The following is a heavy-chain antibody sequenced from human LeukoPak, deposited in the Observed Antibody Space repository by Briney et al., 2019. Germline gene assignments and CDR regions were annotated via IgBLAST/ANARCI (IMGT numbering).Heavy chain of an antibody. J-gene: IGHJ6*02. Sequence: PGGSLRLSCAASGFTFSSYAMHWVRQAPGKGLEWVAVISYDGSNKYYADSVEGRFTISRDNSKNTLYLQMNSLRAEDTAVYYCARDRSGFLWFGEFGGMDVWGQGTTVTVSS. D-gene: IGHD3-10*01. CDR2: ISYDGSNK. CDR3: ARDRSGFLWFGEFGGMDV. V-gene: IGHV3-30-3*01. CDR1: GFTFSSYA.